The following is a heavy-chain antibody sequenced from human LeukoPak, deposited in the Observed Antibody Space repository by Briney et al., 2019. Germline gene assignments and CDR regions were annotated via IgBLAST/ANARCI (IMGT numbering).Heavy chain of an antibody. CDR2: IKHKRDGGTT. J-gene: IGHJ4*02. CDR3: TTVTMVRDYDY. Sequence: GGSLRLSCAASGFTFRSYGMHWVRQAPGKGLEWVGRIKHKRDGGTTDYAAPVKGRFTISRDDSKNMLYLEMNSLKIEDTAVYYCTTVTMVRDYDYWGQGTLVTVSS. CDR1: GFTFRSYG. D-gene: IGHD3-10*01. V-gene: IGHV3-15*01.